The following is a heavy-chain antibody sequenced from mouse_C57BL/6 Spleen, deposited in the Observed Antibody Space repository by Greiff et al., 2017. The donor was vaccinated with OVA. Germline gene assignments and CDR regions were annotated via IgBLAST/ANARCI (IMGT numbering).Heavy chain of an antibody. D-gene: IGHD1-1*01. CDR1: GFNITDYY. V-gene: IGHV14-2*01. J-gene: IGHJ4*01. CDR3: AGGYYYGSTDVSYYAMDY. CDR2: IDPEDGEP. Sequence: VQLQQSGAELVKPGASVKLSCTASGFNITDYYMHWVKQRTEQGLEWIGRIDPEDGEPKYAPKFQGKATITADTSSNTAYLHLSSLTSEVTAVYYCAGGYYYGSTDVSYYAMDYWGQGTSVTVSS.